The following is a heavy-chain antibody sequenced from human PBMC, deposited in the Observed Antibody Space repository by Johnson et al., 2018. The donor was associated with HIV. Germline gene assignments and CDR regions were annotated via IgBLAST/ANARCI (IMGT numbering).Heavy chain of an antibody. V-gene: IGHV3-74*01. CDR3: ARESMNWEGFDM. D-gene: IGHD7-27*01. CDR2: ISRDGSST. J-gene: IGHJ3*02. Sequence: VQLVESGGGLVQPGGSLRLSCAASGFSFSSHWMVWVRQAPGKGLVCVSRISRDGSSTTYADSVKGRFTISRDNAKNTLYLQRNSLRVEDRAEYYCARESMNWEGFDMWGQGTMFTVSS. CDR1: GFSFSSHW.